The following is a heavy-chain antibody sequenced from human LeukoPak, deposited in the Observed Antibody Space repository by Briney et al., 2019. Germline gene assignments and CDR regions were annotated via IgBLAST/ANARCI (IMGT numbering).Heavy chain of an antibody. CDR3: ARHRRGWIRRSPFYFDY. V-gene: IGHV4-39*01. CDR1: SGTISTSSKH. CDR2: WNCNTRA. J-gene: IGHJ4*02. Sequence: SETLTLNCTVASGTISTSSKHWGRIRPAPGKGLDSVGSWNCNTRAYYNPSLKSRVTISVDTSKNQFSLKLSSVTAADTAVYYCARHRRGWIRRSPFYFDYWGQGTLVTVSS. D-gene: IGHD6-19*01.